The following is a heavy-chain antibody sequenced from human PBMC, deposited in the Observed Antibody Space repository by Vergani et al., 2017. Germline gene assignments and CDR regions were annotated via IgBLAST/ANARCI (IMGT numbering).Heavy chain of an antibody. V-gene: IGHV3-30-3*01. J-gene: IGHJ4*02. D-gene: IGHD4-17*01. CDR2: ISYDGSNK. Sequence: VELLESGGGLAQPGGSLRVSCSASGFRVTTYYMSWVRQAPGKGLEWVAVISYDGSNKYYADSVKGRFTISRDNSKNTLYLQMNSLRAEDTAVYYCARGASGDYVSSFDYWGQGTLVTVSS. CDR3: ARGASGDYVSSFDY. CDR1: GFRVTTYY.